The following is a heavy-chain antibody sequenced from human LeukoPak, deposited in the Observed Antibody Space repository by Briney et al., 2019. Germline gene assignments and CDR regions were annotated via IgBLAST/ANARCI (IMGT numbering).Heavy chain of an antibody. CDR3: AREVPELNNAFDI. J-gene: IGHJ3*02. V-gene: IGHV1-69*05. CDR2: IIPIFGTA. Sequence: ASVKVSCKASGGTFSSYAISWVRQAPGQGPEWMGRIIPIFGTANYAQKFQGRVTITTDESTSTAYMELSSLRSEDTAVYYCAREVPELNNAFDIWGQGTMVTASS. D-gene: IGHD1-26*01. CDR1: GGTFSSYA.